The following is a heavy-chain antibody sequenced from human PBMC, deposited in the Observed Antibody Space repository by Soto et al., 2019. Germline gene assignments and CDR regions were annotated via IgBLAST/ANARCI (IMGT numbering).Heavy chain of an antibody. J-gene: IGHJ4*02. CDR2: INQEGRES. CDR3: AKDPFRHYYDSSAYVGYYFDY. D-gene: IGHD3-22*01. Sequence: GGSLRLSCVASGFTLRRYGMSWVRQAPGKGLEWVANINQEGRESHYVDSVKGRFTISRDNAKNSLYLQMNSLRAEDTAVYYCAKDPFRHYYDSSAYVGYYFDYWGQGTLVTVSS. V-gene: IGHV3-7*03. CDR1: GFTLRRYG.